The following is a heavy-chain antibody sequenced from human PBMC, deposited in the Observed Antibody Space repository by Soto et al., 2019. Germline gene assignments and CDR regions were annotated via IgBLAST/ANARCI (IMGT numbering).Heavy chain of an antibody. CDR2: ILYDGSKK. Sequence: GGSLRLSCAASGFTFSSYGMHWVRQAPGKGLEWVAVILYDGSKKYYADSMKGRFTISRDNSKNTLYLQMDSLRAEDTAVYYCAKDRGALRWSEEHYYFDYWGQGALVTVSS. J-gene: IGHJ4*02. V-gene: IGHV3-30*18. CDR1: GFTFSSYG. CDR3: AKDRGALRWSEEHYYFDY. D-gene: IGHD4-17*01.